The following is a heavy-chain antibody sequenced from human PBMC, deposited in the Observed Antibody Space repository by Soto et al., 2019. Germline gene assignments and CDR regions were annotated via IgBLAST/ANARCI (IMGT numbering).Heavy chain of an antibody. CDR2: IYYSGST. Sequence: QLQLQESGPGLVKPSETLSLTCTVSGGSISSSSYYWGWIRQPPGKGLEWIGSIYYSGSTYYNPSLKSRVTISVDTSKNQFSLKLSSVTAADTAVYYCARLLEGEAFDYWGQGTLVTVSS. CDR1: GGSISSSSYY. V-gene: IGHV4-39*01. CDR3: ARLLEGEAFDY. D-gene: IGHD2-21*01. J-gene: IGHJ4*02.